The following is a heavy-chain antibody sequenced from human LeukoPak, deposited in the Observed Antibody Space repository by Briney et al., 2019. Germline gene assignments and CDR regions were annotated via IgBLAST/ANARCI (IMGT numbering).Heavy chain of an antibody. CDR2: IWYDGSNK. V-gene: IGHV3-33*01. Sequence: GGSLRLSCAASGFTFSSYGMHWVRQAPGKGLEWVAVIWYDGSNKYYADSVKGRFTISRDNSKNTLYLQMNSLRAEDTAVYYCVRVDGYCSSTSCPNPRYYYGMDVWGKGTTVTVSS. D-gene: IGHD2-2*01. J-gene: IGHJ6*04. CDR1: GFTFSSYG. CDR3: VRVDGYCSSTSCPNPRYYYGMDV.